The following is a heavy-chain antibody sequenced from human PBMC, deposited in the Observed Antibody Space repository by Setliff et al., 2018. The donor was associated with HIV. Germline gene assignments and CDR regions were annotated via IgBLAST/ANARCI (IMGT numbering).Heavy chain of an antibody. CDR1: GDSISSSYY. CDR2: IYTSGST. J-gene: IGHJ6*03. CDR3: ARGRRSTSSYYYYYYMDV. V-gene: IGHV4-59*01. D-gene: IGHD2-2*01. Sequence: SETLSLTCTVSGDSISSSYYWTWIRQPPGKGLEWIGYIYTSGSTNYNPSLKNRVTISVDTSKNQFSLKLSSVTAADTAVYYCARGRRSTSSYYYYYYMDVWGKGTTVTVSS.